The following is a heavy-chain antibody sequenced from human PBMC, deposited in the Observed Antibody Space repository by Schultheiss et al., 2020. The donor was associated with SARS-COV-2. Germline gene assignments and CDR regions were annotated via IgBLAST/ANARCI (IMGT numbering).Heavy chain of an antibody. D-gene: IGHD6-19*01. CDR1: GYSISSGYY. CDR2: IDHSGST. CDR3: ARGRSSGWFDY. V-gene: IGHV4-38-2*01. J-gene: IGHJ4*02. Sequence: SETLSLTCAVSGYSISSGYYWGWIRQPPGKGLEWIGSIDHSGSTNYNPSLKSRVTISVDTSKNQFSLQLNSVTPEDTAVYYCARGRSSGWFDYWGQGTLVTVSS.